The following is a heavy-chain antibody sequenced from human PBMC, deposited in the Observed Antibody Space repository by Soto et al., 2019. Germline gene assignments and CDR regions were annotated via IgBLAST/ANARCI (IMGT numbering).Heavy chain of an antibody. CDR2: VYYSGST. CDR1: GGSISSSGYY. D-gene: IGHD3-22*01. Sequence: PSETLSLTCSVSGGSISSSGYYCTRIRQHPGKGLEWIGYVYYSGSTYYNPSLKSRVTISVDTSRNQFSLNLRSVTAADTAVYYRALDRGGYYHFDHWGQGTLVTVSS. J-gene: IGHJ4*02. CDR3: ALDRGGYYHFDH. V-gene: IGHV4-31*03.